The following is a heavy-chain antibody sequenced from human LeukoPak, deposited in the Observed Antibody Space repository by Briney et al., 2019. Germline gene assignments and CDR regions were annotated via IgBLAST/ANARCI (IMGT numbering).Heavy chain of an antibody. CDR2: IYYSGST. Sequence: SETLSLTCTVSGGSISSSSYYWGWIRQPPGKGLEWIGSIYYSGSTYYTPSLKSRVTISVDTSKNQFSLKLSSVTAADTAVYYCARHEGLIAAAGHRLFFDYWGQGTLVTVSS. J-gene: IGHJ4*02. V-gene: IGHV4-39*01. D-gene: IGHD6-13*01. CDR3: ARHEGLIAAAGHRLFFDY. CDR1: GGSISSSSYY.